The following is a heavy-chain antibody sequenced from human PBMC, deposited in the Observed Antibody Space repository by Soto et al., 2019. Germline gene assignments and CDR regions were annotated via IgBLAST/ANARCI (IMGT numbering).Heavy chain of an antibody. J-gene: IGHJ4*02. V-gene: IGHV3-21*01. CDR2: ISSSSSYI. CDR3: ARAYGSRAYFDY. CDR1: GFTFSSYS. D-gene: IGHD4-17*01. Sequence: EVQLVESGGGLVKPGGSLRLSCAASGFTFSSYSMNWVRQAPGKGLEWVSSISSSSSYIYYADSVKGRFTISRDNAKNPLYLQMNSLRAEDTAVYYCARAYGSRAYFDYWGQGTLVTVSS.